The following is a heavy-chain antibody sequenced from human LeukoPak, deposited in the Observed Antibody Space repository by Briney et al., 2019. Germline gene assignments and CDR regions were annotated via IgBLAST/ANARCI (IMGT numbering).Heavy chain of an antibody. CDR3: ARMDARNDALDI. CDR2: IDWDNDK. V-gene: IGHV2-70*11. J-gene: IGHJ3*02. Sequence: SGPTLVNPTQTLTLTRTFSGFSLSTTGMCVSWIRQPPGKALEWLARIDWDNDKYYSTSLKTRLTISKDTSKSQVVLTMTNMDPVDTGTYYCARMDARNDALDIWGQGTLVTVSS. CDR1: GFSLSTTGMC.